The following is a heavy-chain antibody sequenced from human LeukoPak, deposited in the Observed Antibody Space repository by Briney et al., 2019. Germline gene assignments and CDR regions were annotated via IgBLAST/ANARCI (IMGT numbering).Heavy chain of an antibody. J-gene: IGHJ4*02. CDR2: INPDNGNT. D-gene: IGHD2-2*02. CDR1: GYSFTNHD. Sequence: ASVKVSCKASGYSFTNHDMHWVRQAPGQRLERMGCINPDNGNTKYSQEFQGRVTITRDTSASTAYMELSSLRSEDLAVYYCTLYNYWGQGTLVTVSS. CDR3: TLYNY. V-gene: IGHV1-3*03.